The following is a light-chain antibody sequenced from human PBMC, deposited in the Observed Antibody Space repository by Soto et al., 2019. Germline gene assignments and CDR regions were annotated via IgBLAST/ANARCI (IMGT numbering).Light chain of an antibody. CDR3: QQYNKWPRT. J-gene: IGKJ2*01. Sequence: EILMTQSPATLSLSPGEIATLSCRASQSVSSDVAWYQQKPGQAPRLLIYGASTTATGIPARFSGSGSGTEFTLTISSLQSEDFAVYNCQQYNKWPRTFGQGTKVDIK. V-gene: IGKV3-15*01. CDR1: QSVSSD. CDR2: GAS.